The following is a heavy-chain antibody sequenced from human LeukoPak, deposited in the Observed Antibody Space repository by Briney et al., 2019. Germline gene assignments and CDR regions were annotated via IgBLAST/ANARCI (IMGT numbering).Heavy chain of an antibody. CDR1: GGSISSGDYY. CDR3: ARGAGYSSSWYDY. V-gene: IGHV4-30-4*01. J-gene: IGHJ4*02. Sequence: PSETLSLTCTVSGGSISSGDYYWSWIRQPPGKGLEWIGYIYYSGSTYYNPSLKSRVTISVDTSKNQFSLKLSSVTAADTAVYYCARGAGYSSSWYDYWGKGTLVTVSS. D-gene: IGHD6-13*01. CDR2: IYYSGST.